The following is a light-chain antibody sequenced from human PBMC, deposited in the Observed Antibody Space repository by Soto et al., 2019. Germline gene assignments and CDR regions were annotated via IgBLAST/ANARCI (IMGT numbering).Light chain of an antibody. CDR2: GAS. Sequence: EMVLTQSPGTLSLSPGERATLSCRASQSVSSTYLAWYQQKPGQAPRLLIYGASSRATGIPDRFSGSGSGTDFTLTISRLEPEDFGAYYWQQYGSSPYTFGQGTKLEIK. CDR1: QSVSSTY. J-gene: IGKJ2*01. V-gene: IGKV3-20*01. CDR3: QQYGSSPYT.